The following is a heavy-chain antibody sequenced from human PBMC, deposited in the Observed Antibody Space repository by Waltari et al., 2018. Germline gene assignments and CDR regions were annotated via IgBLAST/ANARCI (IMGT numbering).Heavy chain of an antibody. Sequence: EVQLVESGGGPVQPGGSLRLSCAASGFTFSTYNMNWVRQAPGKWLEWVSYISSDSSIMYYADSVKGRFTISRDNAKNSLYLHMNSLRAEDTAVYYCARDKSGLGYWGQGTLVTVSS. D-gene: IGHD3-10*01. CDR1: GFTFSTYN. CDR2: ISSDSSIM. J-gene: IGHJ4*02. CDR3: ARDKSGLGY. V-gene: IGHV3-48*01.